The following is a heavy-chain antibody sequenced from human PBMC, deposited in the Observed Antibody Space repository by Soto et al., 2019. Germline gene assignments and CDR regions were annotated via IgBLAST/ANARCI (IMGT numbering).Heavy chain of an antibody. CDR2: IWYDGSNK. Sequence: PGGSLRLSCAASGFTFSSYGMHWVRQAPGKGLEWVAVIWYDGSNKYYADSVKGRFTISRDNSKNTLYLQMNSLRAEDTAVYYCARDLYPKTYYYDGSGYYYYYGMDVWGQGTTVTVSS. V-gene: IGHV3-33*01. D-gene: IGHD3-22*01. J-gene: IGHJ6*02. CDR3: ARDLYPKTYYYDGSGYYYYYGMDV. CDR1: GFTFSSYG.